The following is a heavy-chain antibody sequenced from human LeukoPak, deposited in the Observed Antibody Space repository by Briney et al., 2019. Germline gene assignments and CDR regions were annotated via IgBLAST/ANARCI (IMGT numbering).Heavy chain of an antibody. CDR1: VGTFCNYA. Sequence: PSVKVSFKASVGTFCNYAISWVRQAPRQPLEWMGGIIPIFGTTNYAQKFQGRVTITADESTSTAYMELSSLRSEDTAVYYCASSIAAAGTPNFDYWGQGTLVTVSS. J-gene: IGHJ4*02. CDR3: ASSIAAAGTPNFDY. D-gene: IGHD6-13*01. V-gene: IGHV1-69*01. CDR2: IIPIFGTT.